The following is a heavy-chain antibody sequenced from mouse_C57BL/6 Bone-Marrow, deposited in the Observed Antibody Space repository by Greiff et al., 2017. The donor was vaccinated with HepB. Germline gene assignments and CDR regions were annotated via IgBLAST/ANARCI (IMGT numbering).Heavy chain of an antibody. Sequence: QVQLKQSGAELVRPGASVTLSCKASGYTFTDYEMHWVKQTPVHGLEWIGAIDPETGGTAYNQKFKGKAILTADKSSSTAYMELRSLTSEDSAVYYCTRKDGPREFAYWGQGTLVTVSA. CDR1: GYTFTDYE. D-gene: IGHD2-3*01. J-gene: IGHJ3*01. V-gene: IGHV1-15*01. CDR2: IDPETGGT. CDR3: TRKDGPREFAY.